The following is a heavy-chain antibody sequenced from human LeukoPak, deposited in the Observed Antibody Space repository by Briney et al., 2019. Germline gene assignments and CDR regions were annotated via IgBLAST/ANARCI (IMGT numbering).Heavy chain of an antibody. J-gene: IGHJ4*02. CDR2: IKSKTDGGTT. CDR3: TTALWFGELGYRYYFDY. CDR1: GFTFSNAW. Sequence: GGSLRLSCAASGFTFSNAWMSWVRQAPGKGLEWVGRIKSKTDGGTTDYAAPVKGRFTISRDESKNTLYLQMNSLKTEDTAVYYCTTALWFGELGYRYYFDYWGQGTLVTVSS. V-gene: IGHV3-15*01. D-gene: IGHD3-10*01.